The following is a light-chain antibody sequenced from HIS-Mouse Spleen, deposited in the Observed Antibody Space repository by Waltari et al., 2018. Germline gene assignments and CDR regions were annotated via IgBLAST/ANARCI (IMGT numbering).Light chain of an antibody. CDR1: QSVSSY. J-gene: IGKJ3*01. CDR3: QQRSNWPPEFT. Sequence: EIVLTQSPATLSLSPGERATLSCRASQSVSSYLAWYQQKPGQAPRLLFYDASNRATGIPARFSGSGSGTDFTLTISILEPEDFAVYYCQQRSNWPPEFTFGPGTKVDIK. CDR2: DAS. V-gene: IGKV3-11*01.